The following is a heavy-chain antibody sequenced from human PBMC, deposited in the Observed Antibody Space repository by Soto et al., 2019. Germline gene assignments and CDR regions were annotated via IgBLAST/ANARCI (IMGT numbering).Heavy chain of an antibody. V-gene: IGHV4-31*03. J-gene: IGHJ4*02. D-gene: IGHD2-21*01. Sequence: PSETLSLTCTVSGVSISSGTYSWSWIRQHPGEGLEWIGYISYSGRTYYNPSLKSRVIISVDTSKNQFSLKLNSVTPADTALYYCARDPGEWGQGTLVTVS. CDR2: ISYSGRT. CDR1: GVSISSGTYS. CDR3: ARDPGE.